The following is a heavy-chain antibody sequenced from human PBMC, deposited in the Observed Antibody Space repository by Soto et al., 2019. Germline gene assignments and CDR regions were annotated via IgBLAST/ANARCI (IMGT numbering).Heavy chain of an antibody. J-gene: IGHJ3*02. D-gene: IGHD5-12*01. CDR1: GGAVSSGAYY. CDR3: ARARLRAVYAFDI. Sequence: LSLTCTVCGGAVSSGAYYWTWIRQRPGKGLEWIGYIYYSGSTYYSPSLKSRLSISLDTSKNQFSLRLSSVTAADTAMYYCARARLRAVYAFDIWGQGTMVTVSS. CDR2: IYYSGST. V-gene: IGHV4-31*02.